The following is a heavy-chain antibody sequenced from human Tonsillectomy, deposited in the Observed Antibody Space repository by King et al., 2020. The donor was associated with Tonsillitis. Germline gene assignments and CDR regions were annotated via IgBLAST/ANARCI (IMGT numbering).Heavy chain of an antibody. CDR3: AGLGLVKRSYYFLCLDP. D-gene: IGHD2/OR15-2a*01. CDR2: VHHSGNT. J-gene: IGHJ5*02. CDR1: GDSITSSF. Sequence: VQLQESGPGLVKISETLSLTCSVSGDSITSSFWTWIRQTPGKGLEWIGYVHHSGNTNYNPSLKSRVTMSIDTSKNQFSLNLTSGTAADPAVYYCAGLGLVKRSYYFLCLDPWGQGTLVTVSS. V-gene: IGHV4-59*08.